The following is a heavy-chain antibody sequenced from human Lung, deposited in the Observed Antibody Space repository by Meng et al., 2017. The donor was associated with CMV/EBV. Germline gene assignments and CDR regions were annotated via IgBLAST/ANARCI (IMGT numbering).Heavy chain of an antibody. J-gene: IGHJ4*02. Sequence: GESLKISCAASGFAFRSYSMNWVRQPPGKGLEWVASISSSVSDVYSADSVKGRFIISRDNGRDSLYLQMNSLRAEDTGVYYCARAGTTVTFVDHWGPGTPVTVSS. CDR2: ISSSVSDV. V-gene: IGHV3-21*01. CDR1: GFAFRSYS. D-gene: IGHD4-17*01. CDR3: ARAGTTVTFVDH.